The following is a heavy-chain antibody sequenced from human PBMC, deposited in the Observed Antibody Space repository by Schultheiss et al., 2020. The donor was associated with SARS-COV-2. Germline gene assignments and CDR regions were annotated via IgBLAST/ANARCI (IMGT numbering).Heavy chain of an antibody. J-gene: IGHJ5*02. Sequence: SETLSLTCTVSSDSISNYYWSWIRQPPGKGLEWIGYIYYGGSTNYNPSLKSRVTISVDTSKNQFSLKLSSVTAADTAVYYCARSRYYDSSGYLVRRYNWFDPWGQGTLVTVSS. CDR1: SDSISNYY. V-gene: IGHV4-59*12. CDR3: ARSRYYDSSGYLVRRYNWFDP. D-gene: IGHD3-22*01. CDR2: IYYGGST.